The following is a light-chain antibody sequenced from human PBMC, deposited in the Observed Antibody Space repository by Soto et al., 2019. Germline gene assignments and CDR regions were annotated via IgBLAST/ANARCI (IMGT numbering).Light chain of an antibody. J-gene: IGKJ1*01. CDR3: QQYNSYSPT. CDR2: DAS. V-gene: IGKV1-5*01. CDR1: QSISGW. Sequence: DIQMTQSPSTLSASVGDRVTITCRASQSISGWLAWYQQRPGKAPNLLIFDASTLESGVPSRFSGSGSETEFTLTISGLQPGDSATYYCQQYNSYSPTFGQGTKVDI.